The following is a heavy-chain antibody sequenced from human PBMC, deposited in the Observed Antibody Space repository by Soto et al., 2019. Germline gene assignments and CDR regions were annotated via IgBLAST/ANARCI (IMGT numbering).Heavy chain of an antibody. Sequence: GGSLRLSCAASGFTFSSYAMSWVRQAPGKGLEWVSAISGSGGSTYYADSVKGRFTISRDNSKNTLYLQMNSLRAEDTAVYYCAKDRPSMITFGGVIVYFDYWGQGTLVTVSS. D-gene: IGHD3-16*02. V-gene: IGHV3-23*01. CDR1: GFTFSSYA. CDR2: ISGSGGST. CDR3: AKDRPSMITFGGVIVYFDY. J-gene: IGHJ4*02.